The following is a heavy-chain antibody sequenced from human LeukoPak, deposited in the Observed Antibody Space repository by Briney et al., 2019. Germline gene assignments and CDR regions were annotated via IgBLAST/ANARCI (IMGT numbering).Heavy chain of an antibody. Sequence: PGGSLRLSCAASGFTFSSYAMNWVRQAPGKGLEWVSGISGSGGSTYYADSVKGRFTISRDNSKNTLYLQMHSLRAEDTAVYYCAVLTYQLLDYYFDYWGQGTLVTVSS. CDR3: AVLTYQLLDYYFDY. V-gene: IGHV3-23*01. CDR1: GFTFSSYA. J-gene: IGHJ4*02. CDR2: ISGSGGST. D-gene: IGHD2-2*01.